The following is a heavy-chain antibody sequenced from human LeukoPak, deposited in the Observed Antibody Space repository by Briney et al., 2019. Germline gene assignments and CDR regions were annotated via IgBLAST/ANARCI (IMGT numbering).Heavy chain of an antibody. J-gene: IGHJ4*02. V-gene: IGHV3-21*01. CDR3: ARDFNFLGYCSSTSCYEAVDY. Sequence: GGSLRLSCAASGFTFSSYSMNWVRQAPGKGLEWVSSISSSSSYIYYADSVKGRFTISRDNAKNSLYLQMNSLRAEDTPVYYFARDFNFLGYCSSTSCYEAVDYWGQGTLVTVSS. CDR1: GFTFSSYS. D-gene: IGHD2-2*01. CDR2: ISSSSSYI.